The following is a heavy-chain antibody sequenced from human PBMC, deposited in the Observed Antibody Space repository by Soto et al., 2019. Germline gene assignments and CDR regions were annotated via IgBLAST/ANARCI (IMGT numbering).Heavy chain of an antibody. CDR2: INHSGST. D-gene: IGHD3-10*01. Sequence: SETLSLTCAVYGGSFSGCYWSWIRQPPGKGLEWIGEINHSGSTNYNPSLKSRVTISVDTSKNQFSLKLSSVTAADTAVYYCARERGLLWFGDSYYMDVWGKGTTVTVSS. CDR3: ARERGLLWFGDSYYMDV. J-gene: IGHJ6*03. CDR1: GGSFSGCY. V-gene: IGHV4-34*01.